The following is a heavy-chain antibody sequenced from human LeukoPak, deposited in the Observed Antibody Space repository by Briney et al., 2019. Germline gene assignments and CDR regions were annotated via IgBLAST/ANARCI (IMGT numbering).Heavy chain of an antibody. CDR3: ARGSSGRSNSWFDP. Sequence: SETLSLTCAVSGGSISSGGYSWSWIRQPPGKGLEWIGYIYHSGSTYYNPSLKSRVTISVDRSKNQFSLKLNSVTAADTAVYYCARGSSGRSNSWFDPWGQGTLVTVSS. CDR1: GGSISSGGYS. CDR2: IYHSGST. D-gene: IGHD6-19*01. V-gene: IGHV4-30-2*01. J-gene: IGHJ5*02.